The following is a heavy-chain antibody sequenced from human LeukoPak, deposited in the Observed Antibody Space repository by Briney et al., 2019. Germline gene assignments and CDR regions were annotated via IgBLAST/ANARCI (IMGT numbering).Heavy chain of an antibody. CDR2: ISASGERT. D-gene: IGHD1-14*01. V-gene: IGHV3-23*01. CDR3: TKAGPGTITFVAFDI. CDR1: AFTFSNYL. J-gene: IGHJ3*02. Sequence: PGGSLRLSCSASAFTFSNYLMSWARQAPGKGLEWVSTISASGERTYHADSVRGRFTISRDNSKNTLHLQMNSLRADDTAVYYSTKAGPGTITFVAFDIWGQGTVVTVSS.